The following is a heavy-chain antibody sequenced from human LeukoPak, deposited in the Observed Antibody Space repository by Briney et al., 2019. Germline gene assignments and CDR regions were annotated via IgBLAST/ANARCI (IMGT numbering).Heavy chain of an antibody. CDR1: GYTLTELS. CDR3: ATDPGPAANPQHQYYYYGMDV. CDR2: FDPEDGET. V-gene: IGHV1-24*01. Sequence: GASVKVSCKVSGYTLTELSMHWVRQAPGKGLGWMGGFDPEDGETIYAQKFQGRVTMTEDTSTDTAYMELSSLRSEDTAVYYCATDPGPAANPQHQYYYYGMDVWGQGTTVTVSS. J-gene: IGHJ6*02. D-gene: IGHD2-2*01.